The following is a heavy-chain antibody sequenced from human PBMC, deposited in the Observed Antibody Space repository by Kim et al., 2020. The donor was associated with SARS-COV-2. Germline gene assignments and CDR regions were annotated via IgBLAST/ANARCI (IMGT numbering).Heavy chain of an antibody. J-gene: IGHJ4*02. D-gene: IGHD2-8*01. CDR3: AKDRLNCTNGVCYRGGFDY. V-gene: IGHV3-23*01. Sequence: GRFTISRDNSKNTLYLQMNSLRAEDTAVYYCAKDRLNCTNGVCYRGGFDYWGQGTLVTVSS.